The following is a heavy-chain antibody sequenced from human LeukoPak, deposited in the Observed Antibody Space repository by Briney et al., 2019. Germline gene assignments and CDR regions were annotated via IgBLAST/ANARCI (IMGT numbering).Heavy chain of an antibody. D-gene: IGHD1-26*01. CDR3: ARDPYSGTYGHLYYYYMDV. CDR1: GFTFTDYN. Sequence: PGGSLTLSCAASGFTFTDYNMNWVRQAPGKSLEWVSSITSVSRYKYYVDSVKGRFTISRDNAKNSLFLQIDSLRAEDTAVYYCARDPYSGTYGHLYYYYMDVWGKGTTVTISS. V-gene: IGHV3-21*01. J-gene: IGHJ6*03. CDR2: ITSVSRYK.